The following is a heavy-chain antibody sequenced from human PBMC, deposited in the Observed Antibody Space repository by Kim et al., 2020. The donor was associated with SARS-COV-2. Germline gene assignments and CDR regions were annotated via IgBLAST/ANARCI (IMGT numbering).Heavy chain of an antibody. CDR3: ARDRSYGDDTLDY. V-gene: IGHV1-18*01. Sequence: ASVKVSCKASGYTFTSYGISWVRQAPGQGLEWLGWVGAYNGDTNYAQNLQGRVTLTTDTSTSTAFMELRRQRSDDTAVYFCARDRSYGDDTLDYGGQGTLVTVSS. CDR2: VGAYNGDT. CDR1: GYTFTSYG. D-gene: IGHD4-17*01. J-gene: IGHJ4*02.